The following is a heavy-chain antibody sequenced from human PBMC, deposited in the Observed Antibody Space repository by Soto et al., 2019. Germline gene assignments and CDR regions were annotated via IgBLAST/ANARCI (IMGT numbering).Heavy chain of an antibody. V-gene: IGHV3-21*01. Sequence: GESLKISCAASGFTFSSYSMNWVRQAPGKGLEWVSSISSSSSYIYYADSVKGRFTISRDNAKNSLYLQMNSLRAEDTAVYYCARVTGSGLGMDVWGQGTPVTVSS. CDR3: ARVTGSGLGMDV. CDR2: ISSSSSYI. CDR1: GFTFSSYS. D-gene: IGHD6-19*01. J-gene: IGHJ6*02.